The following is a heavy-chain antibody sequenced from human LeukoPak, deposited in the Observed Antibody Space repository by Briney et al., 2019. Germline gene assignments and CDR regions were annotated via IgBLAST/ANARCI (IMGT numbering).Heavy chain of an antibody. CDR2: ISYDGSNK. Sequence: GGSLRLSCAASGFTFSSYGMHWVRQAPDKGLEWVAVISYDGSNKYYADSVKGRFTISRDNSKNTLYLQMNSLRAEDTAVYYCARSGISPLDYWGQGTLVTVSS. J-gene: IGHJ4*02. CDR1: GFTFSSYG. D-gene: IGHD2-15*01. V-gene: IGHV3-30*03. CDR3: ARSGISPLDY.